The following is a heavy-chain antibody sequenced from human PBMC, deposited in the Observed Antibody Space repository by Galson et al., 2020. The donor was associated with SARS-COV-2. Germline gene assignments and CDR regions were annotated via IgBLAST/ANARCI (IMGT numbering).Heavy chain of an antibody. Sequence: SQTLSLTCTVSGGSISSYYWSWIRQPPGKGLEWIGYIYYSGSTNYNPSLKSRVTISVDTSKNQFSLKLSSVTAADTAVYYCARESYTNNYYDSSGGDMYYFDYWGQGTLVTVSS. CDR3: ARESYTNNYYDSSGGDMYYFDY. V-gene: IGHV4-59*13. J-gene: IGHJ4*02. CDR1: GGSISSYY. D-gene: IGHD3-22*01. CDR2: IYYSGST.